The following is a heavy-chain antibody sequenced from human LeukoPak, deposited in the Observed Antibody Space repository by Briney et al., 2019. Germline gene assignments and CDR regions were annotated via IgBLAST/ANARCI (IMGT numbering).Heavy chain of an antibody. CDR1: GYTFTNYA. D-gene: IGHD4-17*01. J-gene: IGHJ4*02. CDR2: ISGYNGNT. V-gene: IGHV1-18*01. CDR3: ARDHGDFVGVRVGFDS. Sequence: GASVTVSCTASGYTFTNYAISWVRQAPGQGLEWVARISGYNGNTDYAQKVKDRVTVTADTSTAYLEMRGLTSDDTAVYYCARDHGDFVGVRVGFDSWGQGTLVTVSS.